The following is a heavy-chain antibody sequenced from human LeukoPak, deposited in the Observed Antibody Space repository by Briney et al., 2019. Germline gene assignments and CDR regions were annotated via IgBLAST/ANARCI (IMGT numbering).Heavy chain of an antibody. CDR2: IIPIFGTA. J-gene: IGHJ5*02. CDR1: GGTFSSYA. CDR3: ARLATLFWSGTLHGWFDP. D-gene: IGHD3-3*01. Sequence: ASVKVSCKASGGTFSSYAISWVRQAPGQGLEWMGGIIPIFGTANYAQKFQGRVTITTDESTSTAYMELSSLRSEDTAVYYCARLATLFWSGTLHGWFDPWGQGTLVTGSS. V-gene: IGHV1-69*05.